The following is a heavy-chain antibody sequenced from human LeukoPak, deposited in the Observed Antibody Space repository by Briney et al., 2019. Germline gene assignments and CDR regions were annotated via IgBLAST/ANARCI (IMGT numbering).Heavy chain of an antibody. CDR2: ISGRGSST. V-gene: IGHV3-23*01. Sequence: GGSLRVSCAASGFTFSSYAMSWVRQAPGKGLEWVSGISGRGSSTWYGDSVKGRFTISRDKSKNTLYLHLNSLRAEDTALYYCARLGSSWPDGFDIWGQGTVVTVSS. CDR3: ARLGSSWPDGFDI. CDR1: GFTFSSYA. J-gene: IGHJ3*02. D-gene: IGHD6-13*01.